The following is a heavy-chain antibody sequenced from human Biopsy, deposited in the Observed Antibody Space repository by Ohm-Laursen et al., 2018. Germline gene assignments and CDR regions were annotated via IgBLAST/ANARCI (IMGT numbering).Heavy chain of an antibody. CDR1: GYPFSDYA. CDR2: ISAYNGNS. V-gene: IGHV1-18*01. Sequence: ASVKVSCKAVGYPFSDYAVSWVRQAPGQGLEWMGYISAYNGNSNYAQNFQGRVTMTIDTSTSTAYMHLRSLRSDDTALYYCVSGTHLRGRFGMDVWGQGTTVTVSS. J-gene: IGHJ6*02. D-gene: IGHD1-26*01. CDR3: VSGTHLRGRFGMDV.